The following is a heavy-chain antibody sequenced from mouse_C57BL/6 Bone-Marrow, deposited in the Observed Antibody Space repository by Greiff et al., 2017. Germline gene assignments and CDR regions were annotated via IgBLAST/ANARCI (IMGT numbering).Heavy chain of an antibody. CDR3: ASKVRYFDV. J-gene: IGHJ1*03. CDR2: IDPSDSYT. Sequence: VQLQQPGAELVMPGASVKLSCKASGYTFTSYWMHWVKQRPGQGLEWIGEIDPSDSYTNYNQKFKGKSTLTVDKSSSAAYMQLSSLTSEDAAVYYWASKVRYFDVWGTGTTVTVSS. V-gene: IGHV1-69*01. D-gene: IGHD1-3*01. CDR1: GYTFTSYW.